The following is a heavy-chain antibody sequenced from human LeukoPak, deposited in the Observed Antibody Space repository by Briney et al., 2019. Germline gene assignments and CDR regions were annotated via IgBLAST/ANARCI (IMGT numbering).Heavy chain of an antibody. Sequence: ASVKVSCKASGGTFSSYAIRWVRQAPGQGLEWMGGIIPIFGTANYAQKFQGRVTITADESTSTAYMELSSLRSEDTAVYYCARGPTGRFLEWLLPFDYWGQGTLVTVSS. J-gene: IGHJ4*02. CDR3: ARGPTGRFLEWLLPFDY. D-gene: IGHD3-3*01. CDR2: IIPIFGTA. CDR1: GGTFSSYA. V-gene: IGHV1-69*13.